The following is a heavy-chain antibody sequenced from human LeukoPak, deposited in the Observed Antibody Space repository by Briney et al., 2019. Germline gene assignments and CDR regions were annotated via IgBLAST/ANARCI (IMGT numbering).Heavy chain of an antibody. J-gene: IGHJ4*02. Sequence: QPGGSLRVSCAASGFSLSNYWTHWVRQAPGKGLMWVSQISPDGSQTFYADSVKGRFTISRDNAKNTLFLQMDSLRAEDTALYYCVRSLRSADFWGQGTLVTVSS. CDR3: VRSLRSADF. CDR2: ISPDGSQT. V-gene: IGHV3-74*01. CDR1: GFSLSNYW.